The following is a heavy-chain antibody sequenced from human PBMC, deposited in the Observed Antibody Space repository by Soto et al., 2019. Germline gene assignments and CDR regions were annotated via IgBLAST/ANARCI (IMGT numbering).Heavy chain of an antibody. CDR1: GFTFSSYA. CDR3: ARVPLENVLRFLEWLFALAY. D-gene: IGHD3-3*01. J-gene: IGHJ4*02. V-gene: IGHV3-30-3*01. Sequence: GGSLRLSCAASGFTFSSYAMHWVRQAPGKGLEWVAVISYDGSNKYYADSVKGRFTISRDNSKNTLYLQMNSLRAEDTAVYYCARVPLENVLRFLEWLFALAYGGQGTLVTVSS. CDR2: ISYDGSNK.